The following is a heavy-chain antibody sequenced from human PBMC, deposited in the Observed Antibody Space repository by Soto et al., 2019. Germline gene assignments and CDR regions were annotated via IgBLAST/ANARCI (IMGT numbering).Heavy chain of an antibody. CDR1: GYTFTRYG. CDR2: INTYNGNT. Sequence: QVQLVQSGDAVKNPGASVKVSCKASGYTFTRYGIGLARQAPGQGLEWMGWINTYNGNTNYAQNVQGRGTLTTDTSTSTAYMELRSLRSNDTAIYYCAMVDVYVTPSPQDVWGQGTTVIVSS. J-gene: IGHJ6*02. CDR3: AMVDVYVTPSPQDV. V-gene: IGHV1-18*01. D-gene: IGHD3-16*01.